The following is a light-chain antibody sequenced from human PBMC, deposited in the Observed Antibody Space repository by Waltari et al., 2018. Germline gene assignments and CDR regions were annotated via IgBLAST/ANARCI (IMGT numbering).Light chain of an antibody. J-gene: IGKJ1*01. Sequence: EIVMTQSPATLSVSPGERATPSCRASQSVSSKLAWYQQKPGQAPMTLIYGASTRATGIPARFSGSVSGTEFTLTISSMQSEDFAVYYCQQYNNWPPKWTFGQGTKVEIK. CDR2: GAS. CDR1: QSVSSK. V-gene: IGKV3-15*01. CDR3: QQYNNWPPKWT.